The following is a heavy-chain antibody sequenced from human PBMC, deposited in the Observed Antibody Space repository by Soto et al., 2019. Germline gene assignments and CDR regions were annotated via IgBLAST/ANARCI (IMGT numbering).Heavy chain of an antibody. D-gene: IGHD4-17*01. V-gene: IGHV3-23*01. CDR3: AKGFHYGYTKYIDH. J-gene: IGHJ4*02. CDR1: GFDFSTHA. Sequence: GGSLRLSCAASGFDFSTHALSWVRQAPGKGLEWLSSITNTAFTTHYADSVKGRFTISRENSRNTLHLQINNLIVDDTALYYCAKGFHYGYTKYIDHLGQGTLVTVSS. CDR2: ITNTAFTT.